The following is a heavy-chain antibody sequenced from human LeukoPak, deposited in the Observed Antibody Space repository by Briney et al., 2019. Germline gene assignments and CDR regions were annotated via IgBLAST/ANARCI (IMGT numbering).Heavy chain of an antibody. V-gene: IGHV3-66*01. D-gene: IGHD2-15*01. CDR3: ARDGLGVYCSGGSCGVG. CDR1: GITVSDKY. Sequence: GGSLRLSCEVSGITVSDKYMSWVRQAPGKGLECVSLIYGGGDTYYADSVKGRFTISRDNSKNMLYLQMNSLRAEDTAVYYCARDGLGVYCSGGSCGVGWGQGTLVTVSS. CDR2: IYGGGDT. J-gene: IGHJ4*02.